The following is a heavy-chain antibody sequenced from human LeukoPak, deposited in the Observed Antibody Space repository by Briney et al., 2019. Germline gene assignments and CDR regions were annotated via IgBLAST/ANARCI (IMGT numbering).Heavy chain of an antibody. CDR3: AREIHSGSYVPADY. J-gene: IGHJ4*02. D-gene: IGHD1-26*01. CDR1: GFTFSTYA. Sequence: PGGSLRLSCAASGFTFSTYAMSWVRVRQAPGKGPVWVSRIHKDGKNPKYADSVEGRFTISRDNAKNSLYLQMNSLRAEDAAVYYCAREIHSGSYVPADYWGQGTLVTVSS. CDR2: IHKDGKNP. V-gene: IGHV3-74*01.